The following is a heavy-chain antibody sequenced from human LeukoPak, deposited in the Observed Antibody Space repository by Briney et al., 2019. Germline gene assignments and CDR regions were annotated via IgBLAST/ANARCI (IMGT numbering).Heavy chain of an antibody. J-gene: IGHJ4*02. CDR2: IQQDGNEK. CDR1: GGSFSGYY. Sequence: ETLSLTCAVYGGSFSGYYWSWVRQAPGKGLEWVANIQQDGNEKYYVDPVKGRFTISRDNAKNSLYLQMNSLRVEDTAVYYCASRIVGTPDYFDYWGQGTLVTVSS. CDR3: ASRIVGTPDYFDY. V-gene: IGHV3-7*01. D-gene: IGHD1-26*01.